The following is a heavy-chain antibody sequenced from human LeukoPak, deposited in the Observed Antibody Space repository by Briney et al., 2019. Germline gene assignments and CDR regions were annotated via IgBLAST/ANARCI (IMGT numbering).Heavy chain of an antibody. Sequence: PGGSLRLSCAASAFXFSTYSMNWVRQAPGKGLEWVSSISSSSTYIYYADSVKGRFTISRDNAKNSLYLQMNSLRAEDTAVYYCTRDVSDRSDGFDCWGQGTLVTVSS. J-gene: IGHJ4*02. V-gene: IGHV3-21*01. CDR3: TRDVSDRSDGFDC. D-gene: IGHD6-19*01. CDR2: ISSSSTYI. CDR1: AFXFSTYS.